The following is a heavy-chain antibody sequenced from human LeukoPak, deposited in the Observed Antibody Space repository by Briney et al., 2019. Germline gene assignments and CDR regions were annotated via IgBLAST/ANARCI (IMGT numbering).Heavy chain of an antibody. V-gene: IGHV4-59*12. CDR3: AREATMIVVVN. J-gene: IGHJ6*04. Sequence: SETLSLTCTVSGGSISSYYWSWIRQPPGKGLEWIGYIYYSGSTNYNPSLKSRVTISVDTSKNQFSLKLSSVTAADTAVYYCAREATMIVVVNWGKGTTVTVSS. CDR2: IYYSGST. D-gene: IGHD3-22*01. CDR1: GGSISSYY.